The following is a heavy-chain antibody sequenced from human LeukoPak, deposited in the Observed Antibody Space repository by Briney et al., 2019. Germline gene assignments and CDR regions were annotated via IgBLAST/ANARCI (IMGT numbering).Heavy chain of an antibody. V-gene: IGHV1-2*02. CDR1: GYTFTSYG. CDR2: INPNSGGT. D-gene: IGHD6-19*01. Sequence: EASVKVSCKASGYTFTSYGISWVRQAPGQGLEWMGWINPNSGGTNYAQKFQGRVTMTRDTSISTAYMELSRLRSDDTAVYYCVAAVAASFDYWGQGTLVTVSS. J-gene: IGHJ4*02. CDR3: VAAVAASFDY.